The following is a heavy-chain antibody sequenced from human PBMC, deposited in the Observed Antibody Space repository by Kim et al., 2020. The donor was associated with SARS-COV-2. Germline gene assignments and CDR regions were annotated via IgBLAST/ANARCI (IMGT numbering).Heavy chain of an antibody. CDR3: ANLGSGSPFDY. V-gene: IGHV3-9*01. J-gene: IGHJ4*02. D-gene: IGHD3-10*01. Sequence: AYADSVQDRFTISRDNAKNSLYLQMNSLRAEDTALYYCANLGSGSPFDYWGQGTLVTVSS.